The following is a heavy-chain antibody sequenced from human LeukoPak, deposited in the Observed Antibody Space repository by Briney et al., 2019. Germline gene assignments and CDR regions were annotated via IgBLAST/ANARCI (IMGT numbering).Heavy chain of an antibody. V-gene: IGHV4-34*01. Sequence: PSETLSLTCSVSGASFSGVYWTWIRQSPGKGLEWIGEITLGGSPNYNPSLKRRVTISLDTSNKQFSLTLSSVTAADMSVYYCARSAAVDSFSSLVRRVYWFDPWGQGTQVTASS. CDR2: ITLGGSP. CDR1: GASFSGVY. D-gene: IGHD2-21*01. CDR3: ARSAAVDSFSSLVRRVYWFDP. J-gene: IGHJ5*02.